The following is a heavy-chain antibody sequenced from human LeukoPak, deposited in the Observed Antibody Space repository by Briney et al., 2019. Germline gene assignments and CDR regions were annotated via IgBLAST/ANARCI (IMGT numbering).Heavy chain of an antibody. V-gene: IGHV4-61*02. J-gene: IGHJ5*02. CDR1: GGSISSGSYY. Sequence: SETLSLTCTVSGGSISSGSYYWSWIRQPAGKGLEWIGRIYTSGSTNYNPSLKSRVTISVDTSNNQFSLKLSSVTAADTAVYYCARSTYYYDSSGYWGLPNWFDPWGQGTLVTVSS. D-gene: IGHD3-22*01. CDR3: ARSTYYYDSSGYWGLPNWFDP. CDR2: IYTSGST.